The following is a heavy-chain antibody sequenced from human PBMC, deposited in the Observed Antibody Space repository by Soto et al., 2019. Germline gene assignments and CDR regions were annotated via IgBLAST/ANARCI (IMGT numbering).Heavy chain of an antibody. CDR2: INPSGDSR. CDR1: GFSLSDYF. V-gene: IGHV1-46*01. J-gene: IGHJ6*02. Sequence: ASVKVSCTASGFSLSDYFMHWVRQAPGQGLEWMGIINPSGDSRNYAQKFQGRVTITRDTSTSTVYMDLSSLRYEDTAVYYCARGLTPYYYDRSGDYEYHYGMDVWGQGTTVTVSS. CDR3: ARGLTPYYYDRSGDYEYHYGMDV. D-gene: IGHD3-22*01.